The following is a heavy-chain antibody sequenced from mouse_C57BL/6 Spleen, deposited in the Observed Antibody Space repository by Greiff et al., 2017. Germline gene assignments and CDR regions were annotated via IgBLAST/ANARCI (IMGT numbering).Heavy chain of an antibody. V-gene: IGHV3-6*01. Sequence: ESGPGLVKPSQSLSLTCSVTGYSITSGYYWNWIRQFPGNKLEWMGYISYDGSNNYNPSLKNRISITRDTSKNQFFLKLNAVTTEDTATYYCAREWGGYYFDYWGQGTTLTVSS. CDR1: GYSITSGYY. CDR3: AREWGGYYFDY. J-gene: IGHJ2*01. CDR2: ISYDGSN.